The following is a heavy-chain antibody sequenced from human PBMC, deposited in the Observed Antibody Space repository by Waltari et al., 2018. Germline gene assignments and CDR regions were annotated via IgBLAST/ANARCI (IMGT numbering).Heavy chain of an antibody. CDR2: LSGSGGST. Sequence: EVQLVESGGGLVQPGGSLRLSCAASGFTFSSYAMSWVRQAPGKGLEWVSALSGSGGSTYYADSVKGRFTSSRDNSKNTLYLQMNSLRAEDTAVYYCAKDFLYSNYGNSFDYWGQGTLVTVSS. J-gene: IGHJ4*02. CDR3: AKDFLYSNYGNSFDY. CDR1: GFTFSSYA. D-gene: IGHD4-4*01. V-gene: IGHV3-23*04.